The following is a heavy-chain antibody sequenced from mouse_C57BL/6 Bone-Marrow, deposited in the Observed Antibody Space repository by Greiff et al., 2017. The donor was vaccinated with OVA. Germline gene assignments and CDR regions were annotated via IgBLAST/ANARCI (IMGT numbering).Heavy chain of an antibody. J-gene: IGHJ1*03. CDR2: IYPYNGVS. V-gene: IGHV1-31*01. CDR3: ARSYYGNYGYFDV. CDR1: GYSFTGYY. D-gene: IGHD2-1*01. Sequence: VQLKESGPELVKPGASVKISCKASGYSFTGYYMHWVKQSHGNILDWIGYIYPYNGVSSYNQKFKGKATLTVDKSSSTAYMELRSLTSEDSAVYYCARSYYGNYGYFDVWGTGTTVTVSS.